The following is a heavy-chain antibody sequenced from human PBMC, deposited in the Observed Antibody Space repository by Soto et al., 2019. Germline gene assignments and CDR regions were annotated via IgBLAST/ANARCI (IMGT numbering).Heavy chain of an antibody. CDR1: GVTFSSYA. V-gene: IGHV1-69*06. J-gene: IGHJ5*02. D-gene: IGHD5-12*01. CDR2: IIPIFGTA. Sequence: GSSVMACCKDSGVTFSSYAISWVRPASVQGLEWMGGIIPIFGTANYAQKFQGRVTITADKSPSTAYMELNSLRSEDTAVYYCARDLSNGDDEDWSDPWGQGTLDNVSS. CDR3: ARDLSNGDDEDWSDP.